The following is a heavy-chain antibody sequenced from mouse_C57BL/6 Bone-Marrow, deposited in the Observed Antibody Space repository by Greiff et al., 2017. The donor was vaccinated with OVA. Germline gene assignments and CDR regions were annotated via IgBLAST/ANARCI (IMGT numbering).Heavy chain of an antibody. V-gene: IGHV5-6*02. J-gene: IGHJ1*03. CDR1: GFTFSSYC. Sequence: EVKLVESGGDLVKPGGSLKLSCAASGFTFSSYCMSWVRQTPDKRLEWVATISSGGSYTYSPDSLKVRFTISRDNAKSTLYLQMSSLKSEDTAMYYCARPLYGNYDWYFDVWGTGTTVTVSS. CDR2: ISSGGSYT. CDR3: ARPLYGNYDWYFDV. D-gene: IGHD2-1*01.